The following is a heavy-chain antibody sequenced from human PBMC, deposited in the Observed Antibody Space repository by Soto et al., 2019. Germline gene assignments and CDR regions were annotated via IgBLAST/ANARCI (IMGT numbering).Heavy chain of an antibody. V-gene: IGHV3-53*04. CDR3: ARDGPYYYASRMDV. CDR2: LHSGGDT. Sequence: EVQLVESGGGLVQPGGSLRLSCVASGIPVSSNYMTWVRQAPGKGLEWVSVLHSGGDTYYANSVKGRFTISRHDSTNTLFLQMNSLTADDTAVYYCARDGPYYYASRMDVWGQGTTVTVSS. J-gene: IGHJ6*02. D-gene: IGHD3-10*01. CDR1: GIPVSSNY.